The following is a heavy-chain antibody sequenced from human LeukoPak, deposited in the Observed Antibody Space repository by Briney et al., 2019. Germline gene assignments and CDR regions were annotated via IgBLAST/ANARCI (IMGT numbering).Heavy chain of an antibody. D-gene: IGHD3-10*01. Sequence: ASVKVSRKVSGYTFTDYYMHWVQQAPGKGLEWMGLVDPEDGETIYAEKFQGRVTITADTSTDTAYMELSSLRSEDTAVYYCATITMVRGVSYYFDYWGQGTLVTVSS. CDR2: VDPEDGET. CDR3: ATITMVRGVSYYFDY. V-gene: IGHV1-69-2*01. J-gene: IGHJ4*02. CDR1: GYTFTDYY.